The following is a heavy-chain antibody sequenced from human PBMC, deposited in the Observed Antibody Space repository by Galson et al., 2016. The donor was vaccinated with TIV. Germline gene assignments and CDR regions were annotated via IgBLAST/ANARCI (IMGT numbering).Heavy chain of an antibody. Sequence: LRLSCAASGFPFGSYGMRWVRQAPGKGLEWVAVMWFDGSDIYYADSMKGRFTISRDNSKNTLYLQMNSLRGEDTAVYYCARARYSNGWFTDFWGQGTLVTVSS. J-gene: IGHJ4*02. V-gene: IGHV3-33*01. CDR1: GFPFGSYG. D-gene: IGHD6-19*01. CDR3: ARARYSNGWFTDF. CDR2: MWFDGSDI.